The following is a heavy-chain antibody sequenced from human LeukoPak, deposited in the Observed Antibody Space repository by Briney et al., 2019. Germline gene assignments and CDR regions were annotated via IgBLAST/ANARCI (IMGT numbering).Heavy chain of an antibody. D-gene: IGHD3-3*01. Sequence: GGSLRLSCAASGFTFNTFNMNWVRQAPGKGLEWVSSISSSSSYIYYADSVKGRFTISRDNAKNSLYLQMNSLRAEDTAAYYCARDLLSFGVHDYWGQGTLVTVSS. CDR2: ISSSSSYI. CDR1: GFTFNTFN. CDR3: ARDLLSFGVHDY. J-gene: IGHJ4*02. V-gene: IGHV3-21*01.